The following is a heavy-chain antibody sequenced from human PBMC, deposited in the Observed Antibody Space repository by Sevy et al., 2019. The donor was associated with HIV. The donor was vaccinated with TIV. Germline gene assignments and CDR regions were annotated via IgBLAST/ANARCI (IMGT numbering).Heavy chain of an antibody. Sequence: SETLSLTCAVYGGSFSGYYWSWIRQPPGKGLEWIGEINHSGSTNYNPSLKSRVTISVDTSKNQFSLKLSSVTAADTAVYYCARGRWGRGYDIKTYYFDYWGQGTLVTVSS. D-gene: IGHD5-12*01. J-gene: IGHJ4*02. CDR2: INHSGST. V-gene: IGHV4-34*01. CDR3: ARGRWGRGYDIKTYYFDY. CDR1: GGSFSGYY.